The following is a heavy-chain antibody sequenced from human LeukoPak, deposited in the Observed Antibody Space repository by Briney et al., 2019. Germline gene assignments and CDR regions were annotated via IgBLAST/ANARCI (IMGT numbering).Heavy chain of an antibody. V-gene: IGHV3-23*01. CDR1: GFTFSIYA. CDR2: IVNSGDIT. J-gene: IGHJ4*02. Sequence: GGSPRLSCVASGFTFSIYAVSWVRQAPGKGLEWVSGIVNSGDITYYTSSVKGRFTISRDNSKNTLYLQMNSLRAEDTAVYYCAKCQTAGWYHFDYWGQGTLVTVSS. CDR3: AKCQTAGWYHFDY. D-gene: IGHD6-19*01.